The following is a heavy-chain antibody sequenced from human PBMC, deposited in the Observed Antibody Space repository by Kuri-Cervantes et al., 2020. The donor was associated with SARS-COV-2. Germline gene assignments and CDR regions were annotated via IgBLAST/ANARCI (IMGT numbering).Heavy chain of an antibody. V-gene: IGHV3-74*01. D-gene: IGHD4-11*01. CDR2: LTNDGSDA. CDR1: GFTFSNYW. CDR3: ARDSMTTRDFDY. Sequence: GGSLRLSCVASGFTFSNYWTHWVRQAPGKGLVWVSRLTNDGSDAIFADSVKGRFTISRDNAKNMLYLYMNSLRADDTAVYYCARDSMTTRDFDYWGQGTLVTVSS. J-gene: IGHJ4*02.